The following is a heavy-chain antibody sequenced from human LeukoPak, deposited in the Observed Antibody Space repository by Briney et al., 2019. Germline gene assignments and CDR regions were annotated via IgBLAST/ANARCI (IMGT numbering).Heavy chain of an antibody. V-gene: IGHV1-24*01. D-gene: IGHD6-13*01. CDR2: FDPEDGEK. CDR1: GYIITELS. Sequence: ASVKVSCKVSGYIITELSMHWVRQAPGKGLEWMGGFDPEDGEKIYAQKFQGRVTMTEDTSTDTAYMELSSLRSDDTAVYYCATETTAGTLDYWGQGTLVTVSS. CDR3: ATETTAGTLDY. J-gene: IGHJ4*02.